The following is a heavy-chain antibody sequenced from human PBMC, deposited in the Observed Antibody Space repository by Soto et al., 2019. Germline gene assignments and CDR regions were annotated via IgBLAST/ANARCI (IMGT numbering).Heavy chain of an antibody. CDR3: ARTPPPPVAGTDYYYYMDV. D-gene: IGHD6-19*01. V-gene: IGHV4-59*08. Sequence: PSEILSLPCALSGGTVSSYYLSWIRKHPRRGLEWIGYIYYSGSTNYNPSLKSRVTISVDTSKNQFSLKLSSVTAADTAVYYCARTPPPPVAGTDYYYYMDVWGKGTTVTVSS. J-gene: IGHJ6*03. CDR2: IYYSGST. CDR1: GGTVSSYY.